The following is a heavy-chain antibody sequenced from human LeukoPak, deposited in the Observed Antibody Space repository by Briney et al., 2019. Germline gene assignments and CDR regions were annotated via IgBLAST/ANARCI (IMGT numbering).Heavy chain of an antibody. Sequence: PGGSPRLSCAASGFTFSSYGMHWVRQAPGKGLEWVSGINWNGGSTGYADSVKGRFTISRDNAKNSLYLQMNSLRAEDTALYYCARDLRHIVVVTAPNDAFDIWGQGTMVTVSS. V-gene: IGHV3-20*04. J-gene: IGHJ3*02. CDR2: INWNGGST. CDR3: ARDLRHIVVVTAPNDAFDI. CDR1: GFTFSSYG. D-gene: IGHD2-21*02.